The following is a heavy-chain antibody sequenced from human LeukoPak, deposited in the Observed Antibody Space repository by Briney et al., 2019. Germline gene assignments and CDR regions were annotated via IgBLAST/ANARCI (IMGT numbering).Heavy chain of an antibody. CDR3: AKDPTSHNYDSSGYYGY. V-gene: IGHV3-23*01. CDR1: GFTFSSYS. D-gene: IGHD3-22*01. CDR2: ISGSGGST. J-gene: IGHJ4*02. Sequence: PGGSLRLSCAASGFTFSSYSMNWVRQAPGKGLEWVSAISGSGGSTYYADSVKGRFTISRDNYKNTLYLQMNSLRAEDTAVYYCAKDPTSHNYDSSGYYGYWGQGTLVTVSS.